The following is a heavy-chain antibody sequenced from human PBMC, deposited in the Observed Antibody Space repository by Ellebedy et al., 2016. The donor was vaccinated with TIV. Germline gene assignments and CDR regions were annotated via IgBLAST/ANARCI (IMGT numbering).Heavy chain of an antibody. CDR2: IYSGGST. V-gene: IGHV3-53*01. D-gene: IGHD3-22*01. J-gene: IGHJ4*02. CDR1: GFTVSSNY. CDR3: ARDSYDSSGYNY. Sequence: GESLKISCAASGFTVSSNYMSWVRQAPGKGLEWVSVIYSGGSTYYADSVKGRFTISRDNSKNTLYLQMNSLRAEDTAVYYCARDSYDSSGYNYWGQGTLVTVSS.